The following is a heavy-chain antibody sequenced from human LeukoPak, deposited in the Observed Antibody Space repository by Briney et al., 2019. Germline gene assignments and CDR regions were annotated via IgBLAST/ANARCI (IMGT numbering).Heavy chain of an antibody. CDR1: GYTFTGYY. J-gene: IGHJ4*02. Sequence: ASVKVSCKASGYTFTGYYMHWVRQAPGQGLEWMGWINPNSGGTNYAQKFQGRVTMTRDTSISTAYMELSRLRSDDTAVYYCATSSIAAPAQDYWGQGTLVTVSS. D-gene: IGHD6-6*01. CDR3: ATSSIAAPAQDY. CDR2: INPNSGGT. V-gene: IGHV1-2*02.